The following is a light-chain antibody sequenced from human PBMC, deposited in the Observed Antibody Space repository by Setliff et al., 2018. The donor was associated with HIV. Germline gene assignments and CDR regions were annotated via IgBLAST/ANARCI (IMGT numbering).Light chain of an antibody. CDR1: SSDVGNYKY. CDR2: DVS. J-gene: IGLJ1*01. Sequence: QSALAQPASVSGSPGQSITISCTGTSSDVGNYKYVSWYQQHPGKVPKLMIYDVSKRPSGVSNRFSGSKSGNTASLTISGLQAEDEADYYCSSLTSSSTYVFGTGTKVTV. CDR3: SSLTSSSTYV. V-gene: IGLV2-14*01.